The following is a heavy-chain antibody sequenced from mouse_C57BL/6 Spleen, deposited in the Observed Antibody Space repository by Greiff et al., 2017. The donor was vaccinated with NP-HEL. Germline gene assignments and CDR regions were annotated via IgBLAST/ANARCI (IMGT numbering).Heavy chain of an antibody. CDR3: ARAPITTVVATRNYAMDY. J-gene: IGHJ4*01. D-gene: IGHD1-1*01. Sequence: EVQLQQSGPELVKPGASVKIPCKASGYTFTDYNMDWVKQSHGKSLEWIGDINPNNGGTNYNQKFKGKATLTVDKSSSTAYMELRSLTSEDTAVYYCARAPITTVVATRNYAMDYWGQGTSVTVSS. CDR1: GYTFTDYN. V-gene: IGHV1-18*01. CDR2: INPNNGGT.